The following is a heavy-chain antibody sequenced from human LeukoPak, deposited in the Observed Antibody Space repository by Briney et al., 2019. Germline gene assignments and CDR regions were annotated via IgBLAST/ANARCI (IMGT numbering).Heavy chain of an antibody. CDR1: GFTFSSYW. CDR2: IKQDGSEK. V-gene: IGHV3-7*03. J-gene: IGHJ4*02. D-gene: IGHD3-9*01. Sequence: GGSLRLSCAASGFTFSSYWMSWVRQAPGKGLEWVANIKQDGSEKYYVDSVKGRFTISRDNAKNSLYLQMNSLRAEDTAQYYCAKVEILPTWGFDHWGQGILVTVSS. CDR3: AKVEILPTWGFDH.